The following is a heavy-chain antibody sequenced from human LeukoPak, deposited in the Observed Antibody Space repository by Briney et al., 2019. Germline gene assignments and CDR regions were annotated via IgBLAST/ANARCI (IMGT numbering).Heavy chain of an antibody. Sequence: GDSLKVSCKASGYAFTSYYMHWVRQAPGQGLEWMGGIIYIFGTANNAQKFRGRVTITADESTSTAYMELSSLRSEDTAVYYCARAVRGVIISKVERANYYYYYGMDVWGQGTTVTVSS. V-gene: IGHV1-69*13. CDR3: ARAVRGVIISKVERANYYYYYGMDV. D-gene: IGHD3-10*01. CDR1: GYAFTSYY. CDR2: IIYIFGTA. J-gene: IGHJ6*02.